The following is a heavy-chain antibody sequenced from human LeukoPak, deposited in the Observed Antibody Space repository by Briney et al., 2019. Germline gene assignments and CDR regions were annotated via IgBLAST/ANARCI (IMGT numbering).Heavy chain of an antibody. J-gene: IGHJ4*02. D-gene: IGHD3-10*01. CDR2: IYYSGST. V-gene: IGHV4-59*01. CDR1: GGSISSYY. Sequence: SETLSLTCTVSGGSISSYYWSWIRQPPGKGLEWIGYIYYSGSTNYNPSLKSRVTISVDTSKNQFSLKLSSVTAADTAVYYCARDPFRSGSPHFDYWGQGTLVTVSS. CDR3: ARDPFRSGSPHFDY.